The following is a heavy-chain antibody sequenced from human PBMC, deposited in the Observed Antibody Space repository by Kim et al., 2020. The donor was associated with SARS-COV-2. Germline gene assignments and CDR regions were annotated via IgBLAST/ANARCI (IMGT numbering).Heavy chain of an antibody. Sequence: GGSLRLSCVVSGFPFSDIWMNWIRQAPGKGLEWVGGIRGKGVGAIVEYAAPVKGRFTISRTELKNILYLHMNSLKTEDTAVYYCITEGIEVPSSGIDHWGQGTLVTVSS. D-gene: IGHD6-19*01. J-gene: IGHJ4*02. V-gene: IGHV3-15*01. CDR3: ITEGIEVPSSGIDH. CDR2: IRGKGVGAIV. CDR1: GFPFSDIW.